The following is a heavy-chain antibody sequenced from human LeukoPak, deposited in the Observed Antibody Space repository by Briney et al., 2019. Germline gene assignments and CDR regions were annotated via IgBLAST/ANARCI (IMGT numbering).Heavy chain of an antibody. Sequence: GGSLRLSCSASGFTFSDFYMTWIRQAPGKGLEYVSYISQSGSDILYADSVKGRFTISRDNAKNSLYLQMNSLRGEDTAVYYCARTARFIDFWGRGALVTVSS. D-gene: IGHD6-6*01. CDR2: ISQSGSDI. CDR3: ARTARFIDF. CDR1: GFTFSDFY. J-gene: IGHJ4*02. V-gene: IGHV3-11*01.